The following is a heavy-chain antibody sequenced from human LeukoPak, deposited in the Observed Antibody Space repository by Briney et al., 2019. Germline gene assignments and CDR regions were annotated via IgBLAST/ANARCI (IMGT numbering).Heavy chain of an antibody. J-gene: IGHJ4*02. D-gene: IGHD2-15*01. CDR1: GFTFSTYG. CDR2: IWYDGGNK. Sequence: GGSLRLSCAASGFTFSTYGMHWVRQAPGKGLEWVAVIWYDGGNKYYSDSVKGRFTISRDNPKNTVSLQMNSLRAEDTAVYYCARGQYSPDYWGQGTLVTVSS. CDR3: ARGQYSPDY. V-gene: IGHV3-33*01.